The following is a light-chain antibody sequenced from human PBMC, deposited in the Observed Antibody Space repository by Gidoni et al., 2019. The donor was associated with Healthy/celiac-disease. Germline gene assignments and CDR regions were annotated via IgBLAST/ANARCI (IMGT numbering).Light chain of an antibody. CDR3: QQYGSSPQT. CDR1: QSVSSSY. CDR2: GAS. Sequence: EIVLTQSPGTLSLSPGERATLSCRASQSVSSSYLAWYQQKPGQAPRLLIYGASSRATGIPDRFSGSGSGTDFTLTSSRLEPEDFAVYDCQQYGSSPQTFGQGTKVEIK. V-gene: IGKV3-20*01. J-gene: IGKJ1*01.